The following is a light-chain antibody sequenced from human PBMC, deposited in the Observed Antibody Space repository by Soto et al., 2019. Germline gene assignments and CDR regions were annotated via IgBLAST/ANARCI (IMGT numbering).Light chain of an antibody. V-gene: IGKV2-28*01. Sequence: DIVMTQSPLSLPVTPGEPASISCRSSQSLLHSNGYNYLDWYLQKPGQSPQLLIYLGSNRASGVPDRFSGRGSGTDFTLKISRVETEDVGVYYCMQALQPPPFGPGTKVDIK. CDR3: MQALQPPP. J-gene: IGKJ3*01. CDR1: QSLLHSNGYNY. CDR2: LGS.